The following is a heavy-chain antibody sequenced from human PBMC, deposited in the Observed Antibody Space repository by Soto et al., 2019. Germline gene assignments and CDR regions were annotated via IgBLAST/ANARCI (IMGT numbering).Heavy chain of an antibody. CDR2: IYHSGST. D-gene: IGHD4-17*01. V-gene: IGHV4-30-2*01. CDR3: ARAMTTVTTIDY. CDR1: GGSISSGGYS. J-gene: IGHJ4*02. Sequence: QLQLQESGSGLVKPSQTLSLTCAVSGGSISSGGYSWSWIRQPPGKGLEWIGYIYHSGSTYYNPSLKSRVTISVDRSKNQFSLKLSSVTAAVTAVYYCARAMTTVTTIDYWGQGTLVTFSS.